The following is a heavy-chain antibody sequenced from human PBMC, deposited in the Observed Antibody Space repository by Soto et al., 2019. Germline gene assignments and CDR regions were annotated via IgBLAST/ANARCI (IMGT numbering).Heavy chain of an antibody. CDR3: GRDAGSFDY. J-gene: IGHJ4*02. V-gene: IGHV1-18*01. CDR1: GYTFTSYG. Sequence: ASVKVSCKASGYTFTSYGISWVRQAPGQGLEWMGWISAYNGNTNYAQKLQGRVTITRDTSASTAYMELSSLRSEDTAVYYCGRDAGSFDYWGQGTLVTVSS. CDR2: ISAYNGNT. D-gene: IGHD3-10*01.